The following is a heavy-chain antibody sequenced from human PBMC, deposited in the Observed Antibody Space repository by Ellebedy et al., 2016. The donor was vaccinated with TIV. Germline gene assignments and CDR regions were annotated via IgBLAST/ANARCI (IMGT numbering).Heavy chain of an antibody. V-gene: IGHV1-3*04. Sequence: AASAKVSCKASAYSFTPYANHWVRYALAHRPEWTGWINTAYGDTKYSQKFQGRVTITRDTSATTAYMELSSLRSEDTAVYYCARDKAYGSGSRTMDVWGKGTTVTVSS. J-gene: IGHJ6*03. CDR1: AYSFTPYA. CDR2: INTAYGDT. CDR3: ARDKAYGSGSRTMDV. D-gene: IGHD3-10*01.